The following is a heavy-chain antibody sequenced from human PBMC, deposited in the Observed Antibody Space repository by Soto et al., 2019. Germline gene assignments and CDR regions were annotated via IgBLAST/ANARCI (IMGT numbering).Heavy chain of an antibody. J-gene: IGHJ6*02. D-gene: IGHD3-3*01. Sequence: GGSLRLSCAASGFTFSSYSMNWVRQAPGKGLEWVSYISSSSSTIYYADSVKGRFTISRDNAKNSLYLQMNSLRDEDTAVYYCAVYYDFWSGLDYYSYAMDVWGQGTTVTVSS. CDR1: GFTFSSYS. CDR3: AVYYDFWSGLDYYSYAMDV. V-gene: IGHV3-48*02. CDR2: ISSSSSTI.